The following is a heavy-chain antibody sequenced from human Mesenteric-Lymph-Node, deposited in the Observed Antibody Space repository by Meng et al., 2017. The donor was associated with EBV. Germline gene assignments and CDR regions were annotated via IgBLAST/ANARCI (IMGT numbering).Heavy chain of an antibody. Sequence: RAWGPGLGTPSGTLPLPCVSSGGSISTSNWWSWVRQPPGKGLEWIGEIYHRGSTNYNPSLTSRVTISVDESKNEFSLSLASVTAADTAVYFCARVNEGQWLVRGAFDYWGQGTLVTVSS. D-gene: IGHD6-19*01. CDR2: IYHRGST. J-gene: IGHJ4*02. V-gene: IGHV4-4*02. CDR3: ARVNEGQWLVRGAFDY. CDR1: GGSISTSNW.